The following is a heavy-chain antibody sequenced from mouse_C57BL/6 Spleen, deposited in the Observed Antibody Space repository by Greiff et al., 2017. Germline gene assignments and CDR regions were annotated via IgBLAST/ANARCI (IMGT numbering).Heavy chain of an antibody. CDR2: INPSNGGT. D-gene: IGHD1-1*01. Sequence: QVQLQQPGTELVKPGASVKLSCKASGYTFTSYWMHWVKQRPGQGLEWIGNINPSNGGTNYNEKFKSKATLTVDKSSSTAYMQLSSLTSEDSAVDYCARSHYGSSYLAWFAYWGQGTLVTVSA. V-gene: IGHV1-53*01. J-gene: IGHJ3*01. CDR1: GYTFTSYW. CDR3: ARSHYGSSYLAWFAY.